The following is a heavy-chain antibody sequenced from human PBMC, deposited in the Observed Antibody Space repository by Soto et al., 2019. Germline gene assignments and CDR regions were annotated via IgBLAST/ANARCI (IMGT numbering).Heavy chain of an antibody. Sequence: ASVKAPSKTSGYTFTTHDRHSVRQGPGQGLELMGIINPSGGGTSYAQKFQARDTMTRHTSTSTVSMELSSLRSEDTAVYYCATESTLAYWGQGTLATVSS. V-gene: IGHV1-46*01. CDR2: INPSGGGT. J-gene: IGHJ4*02. CDR1: GYTFTTHD. CDR3: ATESTLAY.